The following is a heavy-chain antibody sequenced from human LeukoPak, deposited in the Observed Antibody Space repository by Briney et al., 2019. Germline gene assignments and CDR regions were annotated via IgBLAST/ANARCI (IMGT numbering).Heavy chain of an antibody. D-gene: IGHD5-18*01. CDR3: ARGGIQLWLDNYFDY. Sequence: GGSLRLSCAASGFIFSTYTMHWVRQAPGRGPRWVASTSYDGNDNFYADSVEGRFTISRDNSRNTLFLQMNSLRPEDTAVYYCARGGIQLWLDNYFDYWGQGTLVTVSS. CDR2: TSYDGNDN. V-gene: IGHV3-30*04. CDR1: GFIFSTYT. J-gene: IGHJ4*02.